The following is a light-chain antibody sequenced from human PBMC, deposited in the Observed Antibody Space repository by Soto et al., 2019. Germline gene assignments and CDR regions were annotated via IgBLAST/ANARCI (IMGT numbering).Light chain of an antibody. J-gene: IGLJ1*01. CDR1: SSNVGSYNF. V-gene: IGLV2-11*01. CDR3: CSYAGSYSYV. Sequence: QLVLTQPRSVSGSPGQSVTISCAGTSSNVGSYNFVSWYQHHPDKGPKLILYDVTKRPSGVPERFSGSKSGNTASLTISGLQAEDEADYYCCSYAGSYSYVFGTGTKLTVL. CDR2: DVT.